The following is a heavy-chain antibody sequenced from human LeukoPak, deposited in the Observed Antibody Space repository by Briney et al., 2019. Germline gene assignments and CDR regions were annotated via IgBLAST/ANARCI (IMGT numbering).Heavy chain of an antibody. J-gene: IGHJ4*02. CDR3: TRPDYYDSSGYYFDY. CDR1: GGSFSGYY. V-gene: IGHV4-34*01. Sequence: SETLSLTCAVYGGSFSGYYWGWIRQPPGKGLEWVGTIYFSSGSTYYHPSLKSRVTISVDTSKNQFSLKLSSVTAADTAVYYCTRPDYYDSSGYYFDYWGQGTLVTVSS. CDR2: IYFSSGST. D-gene: IGHD3-22*01.